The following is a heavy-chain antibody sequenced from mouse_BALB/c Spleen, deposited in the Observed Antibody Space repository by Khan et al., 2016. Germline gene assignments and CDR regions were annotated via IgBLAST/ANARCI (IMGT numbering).Heavy chain of an antibody. Sequence: QIQLVQSGPELKKPGETVKISCKASGYTFTNYGMNWVKQAPGKGLKWMGWINTYTGEPTYADDFKGRFAFSLETSASTAYLQINNLKNEYTATYFCARDGVRRTGYAMDYWGQGTSVTVSS. J-gene: IGHJ4*01. CDR2: INTYTGEP. V-gene: IGHV9-3-1*01. CDR1: GYTFTNYG. D-gene: IGHD2-14*01. CDR3: ARDGVRRTGYAMDY.